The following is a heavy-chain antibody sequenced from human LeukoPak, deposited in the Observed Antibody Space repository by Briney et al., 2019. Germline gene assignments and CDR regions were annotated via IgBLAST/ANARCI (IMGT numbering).Heavy chain of an antibody. CDR1: GGSIKSYY. V-gene: IGHV4-59*01. CDR3: ARVDSNYVFDY. D-gene: IGHD4-11*01. CDR2: IFYSGTT. Sequence: SETLSLTCTVSGGSIKSYYWSWIRQPPGKGLEWIGYIFYSGTTNYNPSLKSRITLSVDTSENQFYLRLTSVTAADTAMYYCARVDSNYVFDYWGQGTLVTVSS. J-gene: IGHJ4*02.